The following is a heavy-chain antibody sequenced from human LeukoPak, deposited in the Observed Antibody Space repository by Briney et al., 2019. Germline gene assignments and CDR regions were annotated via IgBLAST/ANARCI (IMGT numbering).Heavy chain of an antibody. J-gene: IGHJ4*02. CDR3: ARDQEGFDY. CDR1: GYTFTSNY. CDR2: IYPRDGST. Sequence: ASVKVSCKASGYTFTSNYIHWVRQAPGQGLEWMGMIYPRDGSTSYAQKFQGRVTVTRDTSTSTVHMELSGLRSEDTAVCYCARDQEGFDYWGQGTVVTVSS. V-gene: IGHV1-46*01.